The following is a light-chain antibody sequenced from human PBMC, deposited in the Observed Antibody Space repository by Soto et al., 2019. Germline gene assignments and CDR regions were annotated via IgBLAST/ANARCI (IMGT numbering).Light chain of an antibody. V-gene: IGLV1-40*01. Sequence: QSVPTQPPSVSGAPGQRVTISCTGSSSNIGAGYDVHWYQQLPGTAPKLLIYGNSNRPSGVPDRFSGSKSGTSASLAITGLQAEDEADYYCQSYDSSLSGSVFGGGTSSPS. CDR1: SSNIGAGYD. J-gene: IGLJ2*01. CDR2: GNS. CDR3: QSYDSSLSGSV.